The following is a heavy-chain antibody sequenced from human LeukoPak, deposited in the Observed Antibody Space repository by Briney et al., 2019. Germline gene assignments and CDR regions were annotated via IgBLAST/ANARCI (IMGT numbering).Heavy chain of an antibody. CDR3: AKSSSPNGVSYYDFWSGYPFWN. Sequence: GGSLRLSCAASGFTFSSYAMSWVRQAPGKGLEWVSAISGSGGSTYYADSVKGRFTISRDNSKNTLYLQMNSLRAEDTAVYYCAKSSSPNGVSYYDFWSGYPFWNWGQGTLVTVSS. J-gene: IGHJ4*02. D-gene: IGHD3-3*01. CDR2: ISGSGGST. CDR1: GFTFSSYA. V-gene: IGHV3-23*01.